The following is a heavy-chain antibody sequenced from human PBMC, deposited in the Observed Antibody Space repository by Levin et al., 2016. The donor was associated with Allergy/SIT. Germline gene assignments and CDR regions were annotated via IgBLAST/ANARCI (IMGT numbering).Heavy chain of an antibody. V-gene: IGHV3-21*01. CDR3: ARDRGSTVVTY. CDR2: ISSSSSYI. Sequence: WIRQPPGKGLEWVSSISSSSSYIYYADSVKGRFTISRDNAKNSLYLQMNSLRAEDTAVYYCARDRGSTVVTYWGQGTLVTVSS. J-gene: IGHJ4*02. D-gene: IGHD4-23*01.